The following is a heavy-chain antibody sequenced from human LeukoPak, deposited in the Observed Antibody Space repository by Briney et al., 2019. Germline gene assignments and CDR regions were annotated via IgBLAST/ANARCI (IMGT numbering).Heavy chain of an antibody. CDR3: ATGVWFGELEGN. Sequence: ASVKVSCKVSGYTLTELSMHWVRQDPGKGLEWMGGFDPEDGETIYAQKFQGRVTMTEDTSTDTAYMELSSLRSEDTAVYYCATGVWFGELEGNWGQGTLVTVSS. CDR2: FDPEDGET. J-gene: IGHJ4*02. D-gene: IGHD3-10*01. V-gene: IGHV1-24*01. CDR1: GYTLTELS.